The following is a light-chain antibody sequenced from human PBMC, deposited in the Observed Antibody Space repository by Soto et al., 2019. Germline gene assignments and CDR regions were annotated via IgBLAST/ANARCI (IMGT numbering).Light chain of an antibody. CDR3: QVWDSSSDLVV. Sequence: SYELTQPPSVSVAPGKTARITCGGNNMGSKSVHWYQQKPGQAPVLVIYYDSDRPSGIPERFSGSNSGNTATLTISRVEAGDEADYYCQVWDSSSDLVVFGGGTKLTVL. CDR2: YDS. CDR1: NMGSKS. V-gene: IGLV3-21*04. J-gene: IGLJ2*01.